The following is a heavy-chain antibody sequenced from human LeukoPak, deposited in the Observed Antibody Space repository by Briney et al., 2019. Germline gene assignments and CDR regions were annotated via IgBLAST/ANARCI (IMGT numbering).Heavy chain of an antibody. D-gene: IGHD6-19*01. CDR3: ARVPEQWLALDY. V-gene: IGHV1-18*01. Sequence: ASVKVSCKASGYTFTSYAMNWVRQAPGQGLEWMGWISAYNGNTNYAQKLQGRVTMTTDTSTSTAYMGLRSLRSDDTAVYYCARVPEQWLALDYWGQGTLVTVSS. J-gene: IGHJ4*02. CDR2: ISAYNGNT. CDR1: GYTFTSYA.